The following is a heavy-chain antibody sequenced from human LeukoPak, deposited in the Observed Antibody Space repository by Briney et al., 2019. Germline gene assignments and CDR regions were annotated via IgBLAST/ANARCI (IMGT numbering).Heavy chain of an antibody. Sequence: PGGSLRLSCATSGFTFSDHYMDWVRQAPGKGLEWVGRVKNKANSYTTKYAASVRGRFIISRDESKKSLYLQMDSLRTEDSAVYYCVRDAGDYYYGLDVWGKGTTVTVSS. D-gene: IGHD3-10*01. CDR1: GFTFSDHY. CDR3: VRDAGDYYYGLDV. V-gene: IGHV3-72*01. CDR2: VKNKANSYTT. J-gene: IGHJ6*04.